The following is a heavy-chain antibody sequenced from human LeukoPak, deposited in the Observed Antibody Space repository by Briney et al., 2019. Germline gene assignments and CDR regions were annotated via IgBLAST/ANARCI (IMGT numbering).Heavy chain of an antibody. Sequence: ASVKVSCKASGYTFTSYDINWVRQATGQGLEWMGWMNPNSGNTGYAQKFQGRVTITRSTSISTAYMELSSLRSEDTAVYYCARGAVKDAFDIWGQGTMVTVSS. CDR2: MNPNSGNT. J-gene: IGHJ3*02. CDR3: ARGAVKDAFDI. V-gene: IGHV1-8*03. D-gene: IGHD4-17*01. CDR1: GYTFTSYD.